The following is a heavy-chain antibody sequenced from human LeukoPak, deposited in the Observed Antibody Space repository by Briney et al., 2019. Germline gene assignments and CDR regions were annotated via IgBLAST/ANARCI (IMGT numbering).Heavy chain of an antibody. Sequence: GGSLRLSCAASGFTFSDYYMSWIRQAPGKGLEWVSYISGSGNTIFYADSMKGRFTISRDNAKNSVYPHMNRLRADDTAVYYCATDVGQLWSPDNWGQGTLVTVSS. CDR1: GFTFSDYY. J-gene: IGHJ4*02. CDR3: ATDVGQLWSPDN. D-gene: IGHD5-18*01. CDR2: ISGSGNTI. V-gene: IGHV3-11*01.